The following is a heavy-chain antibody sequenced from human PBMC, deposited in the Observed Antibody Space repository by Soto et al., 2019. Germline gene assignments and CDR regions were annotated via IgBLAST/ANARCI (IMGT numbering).Heavy chain of an antibody. J-gene: IGHJ5*02. Sequence: PSETLSLTCTVSGGSISSSSYYWGWIRQPPGNGLEWIGSIYYIGSSYYNPSLKSRVTISVNTSKNQFSLQLSSVTAADTAVSYYARQGSRWGSSSSYQNWFDPWGARTMVTV. CDR3: ARQGSRWGSSSSYQNWFDP. CDR1: GGSISSSSYY. V-gene: IGHV4-39*01. D-gene: IGHD6-13*01. CDR2: IYYIGSS.